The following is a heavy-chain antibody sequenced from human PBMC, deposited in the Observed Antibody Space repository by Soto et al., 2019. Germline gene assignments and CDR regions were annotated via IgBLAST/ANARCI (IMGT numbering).Heavy chain of an antibody. J-gene: IGHJ4*02. CDR1: GYTFTGYY. Sequence: GASVKVSCKASGYTFTGYYMHWVRQAPGQGLEWMGWINPNSGGTNYAQKFQGWVTMTRDTSISTAYMELSRLRSDDTAVYYCARGPTGDFWSGYYLDYWGQGTLVTVS. V-gene: IGHV1-2*04. CDR3: ARGPTGDFWSGYYLDY. D-gene: IGHD3-3*01. CDR2: INPNSGGT.